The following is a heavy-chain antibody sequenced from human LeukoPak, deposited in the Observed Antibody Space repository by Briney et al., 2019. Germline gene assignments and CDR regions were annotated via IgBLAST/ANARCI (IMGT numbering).Heavy chain of an antibody. D-gene: IGHD3-3*02. Sequence: GGSLRLSCAASGFTFSSYAMNWVRQSPGKGLEWVSYINNGGGTIWYADSVKGRFTISRDNTKNSLYLQMNSLRAEDTAMYYCASEAVLVAAGIDCWGQGTLVTVSS. CDR1: GFTFSSYA. J-gene: IGHJ4*02. CDR2: INNGGGTI. CDR3: ASEAVLVAAGIDC. V-gene: IGHV3-48*04.